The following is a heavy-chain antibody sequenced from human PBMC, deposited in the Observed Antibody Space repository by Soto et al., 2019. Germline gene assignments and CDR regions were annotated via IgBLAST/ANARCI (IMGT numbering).Heavy chain of an antibody. CDR2: IFSDGSKS. CDR1: GFVFSLYE. V-gene: IGHV3-30*18. Sequence: QVQLAESGGGVVQPGRSLRLSCAASGFVFSLYEMHWVRQTPGKGLEWVSVIFSDGSKSYYADSVQDRFTISKDNSENTLYLQVDSRTPEHTAVYYCGKYDLDIKGGARVVGTGPDGDLWGRGTLVTVSS. J-gene: IGHJ5*02. CDR3: GKYDLDIKGGARVVGTGPDGDL. D-gene: IGHD2-21*02.